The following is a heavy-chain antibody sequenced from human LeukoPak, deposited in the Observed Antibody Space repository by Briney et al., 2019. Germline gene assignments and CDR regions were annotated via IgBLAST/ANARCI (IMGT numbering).Heavy chain of an antibody. CDR3: AKGSGYDTDFDY. CDR1: GFTFSTYD. V-gene: IGHV3-23*01. J-gene: IGHJ4*02. CDR2: ISASGDNT. Sequence: GGSLRLSCAASGFTFSTYDMSWVRQAPGKGLEWVSGISASGDNTCYADSVKGRFTISRDNSKNTLHLQMNSLRAEDTAVYYCAKGSGYDTDFDYWGQGTLATVSS. D-gene: IGHD3-9*01.